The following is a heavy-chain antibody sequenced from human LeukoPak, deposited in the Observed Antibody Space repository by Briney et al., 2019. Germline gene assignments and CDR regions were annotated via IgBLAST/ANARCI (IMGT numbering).Heavy chain of an antibody. CDR2: INHSGST. V-gene: IGHV4-34*01. Sequence: SETLSLTCAVYGGSFSGYYWSWIRQPPGKGLEWIGEINHSGSTNYNPSLKSRVTISVDTSKNQFSLKLSSVTAADTAVYYCARLFLNWFDPWGQGTLVTVSS. J-gene: IGHJ5*02. CDR1: GGSFSGYY. CDR3: ARLFLNWFDP.